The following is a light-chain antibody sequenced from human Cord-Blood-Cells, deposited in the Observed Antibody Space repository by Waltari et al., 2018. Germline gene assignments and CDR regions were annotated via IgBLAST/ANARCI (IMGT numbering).Light chain of an antibody. CDR2: DAS. CDR3: QQRSNWPPIT. J-gene: IGKJ5*01. CDR1: QSVSSY. Sequence: EIVLTQSPATLSLSPGERATLPCRASQSVSSYLAWYKQKPGQAPRLLIYDASNRATGIPARFSVSGSGTDFTLTISSLEPEDFAVYYCQQRSNWPPITFGQGTRLEIK. V-gene: IGKV3-11*01.